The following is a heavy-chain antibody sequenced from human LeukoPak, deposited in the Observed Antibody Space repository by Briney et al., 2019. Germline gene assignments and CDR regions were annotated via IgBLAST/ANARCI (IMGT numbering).Heavy chain of an antibody. J-gene: IGHJ6*03. CDR3: ARAVGYCSSTSCYTRGDYYYYYMDV. CDR1: GFTFDDYD. V-gene: IGHV3-20*04. D-gene: IGHD2-2*02. CDR2: INWNGGST. Sequence: GGSLRLSCAASGFTFDDYDMSWVRQAPGKGLEWVSGINWNGGSTGYADSVKGRFTISRDNAKNSLYLQMNSLRAEDTALYYCARAVGYCSSTSCYTRGDYYYYYMDVWGKGTTVTVSS.